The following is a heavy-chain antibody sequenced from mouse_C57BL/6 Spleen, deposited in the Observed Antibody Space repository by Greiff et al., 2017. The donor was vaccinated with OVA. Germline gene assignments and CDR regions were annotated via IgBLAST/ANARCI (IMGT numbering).Heavy chain of an antibody. D-gene: IGHD2-10*01. J-gene: IGHJ2*01. V-gene: IGHV3-6*01. CDR1: GYSITSGYY. CDR2: ISYDGSN. CDR3: ATYYYFDY. Sequence: VQLKESGPGLVKPSQSLSLTCSVTGYSITSGYYWNWLRQFPGNKLEWMGYISYDGSNNYNPSLKNRISITRDTSKNQFFLKLNSVTTEDTATYYCATYYYFDYWGQGTTLTVSS.